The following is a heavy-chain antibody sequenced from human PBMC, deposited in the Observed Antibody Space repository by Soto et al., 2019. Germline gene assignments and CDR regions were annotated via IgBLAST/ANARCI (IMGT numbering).Heavy chain of an antibody. CDR3: ARDPVDGYAFFDN. V-gene: IGHV4-59*01. J-gene: IGHJ5*02. Sequence: PSETLSLTCSVSGASISRYYWSWIRQPPGKGLEWLRYIYHSRSTSYNPSLKSRVTISVDRSKNQFSLKLTSVTAADTAVYWCARDPVDGYAFFDNWGQGALVTVSS. CDR2: IYHSRST. CDR1: GASISRYY. D-gene: IGHD5-12*01.